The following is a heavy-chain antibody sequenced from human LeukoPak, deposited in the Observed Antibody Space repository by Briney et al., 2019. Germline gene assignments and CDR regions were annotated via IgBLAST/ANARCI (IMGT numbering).Heavy chain of an antibody. CDR1: GGSISSGGYY. Sequence: SETLSLTCTVSGGSISSGGYYWSWIRQPPGKGLEWIGYIYHSGSTYYNPSLKSRVTISVDTSKNQFSLKLSSVTAADTAVYYCARDGYSYGHWDYWGQGTLVTVSS. V-gene: IGHV4-30-2*01. J-gene: IGHJ4*02. CDR3: ARDGYSYGHWDY. D-gene: IGHD5-18*01. CDR2: IYHSGST.